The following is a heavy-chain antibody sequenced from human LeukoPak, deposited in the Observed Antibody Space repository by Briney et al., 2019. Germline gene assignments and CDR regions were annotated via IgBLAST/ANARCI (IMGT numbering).Heavy chain of an antibody. CDR2: IGTAGDT. D-gene: IGHD1-1*01. CDR1: GFTFSRYD. V-gene: IGHV3-13*01. Sequence: GGSLRLSCAASGFTFSRYDLHWVRQSPEKGLEWVSAIGTAGDTYYPDSMKGRFTISRDNPKNSFHLQMNGLRVGDTAVYYCVRAGSGNRWTDYGLDVWGRGTTVTVSS. CDR3: VRAGSGNRWTDYGLDV. J-gene: IGHJ6*02.